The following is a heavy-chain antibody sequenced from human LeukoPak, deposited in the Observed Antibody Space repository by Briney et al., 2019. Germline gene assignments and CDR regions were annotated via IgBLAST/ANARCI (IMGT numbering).Heavy chain of an antibody. CDR1: GFTFSSYW. D-gene: IGHD6-19*01. V-gene: IGHV3-7*01. CDR2: IKQDGSEK. Sequence: PGGSLRLSCAASGFTFSSYWMSWVRQAPGKGLEWVANIKQDGSEKYHVDSVKGRFTISRDNAKNSLYLQMNSLRAEDTAVYYCARDQPYSSGWYYYYYTDVWGKGTTVTVSS. J-gene: IGHJ6*03. CDR3: ARDQPYSSGWYYYYYTDV.